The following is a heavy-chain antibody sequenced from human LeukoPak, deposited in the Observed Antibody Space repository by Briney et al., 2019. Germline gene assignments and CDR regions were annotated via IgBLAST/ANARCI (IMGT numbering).Heavy chain of an antibody. D-gene: IGHD3-22*01. CDR2: INSDGINT. Sequence: GGSLRLSCAASGFTVSSNYMSWVRQAPGKGLVWVSRINSDGINTSYADSVKGRFTISRDNAKNTLNLQMNSLRAEDTAVYYCARDLGQYYDTSDNWFDPWGQGTLVTVSS. J-gene: IGHJ5*02. CDR1: GFTVSSNY. V-gene: IGHV3-74*01. CDR3: ARDLGQYYDTSDNWFDP.